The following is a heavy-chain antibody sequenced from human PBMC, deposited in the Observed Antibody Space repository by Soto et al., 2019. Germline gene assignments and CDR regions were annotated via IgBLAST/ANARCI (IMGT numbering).Heavy chain of an antibody. V-gene: IGHV1-69*02. Sequence: QVQLVQSGAEVKKPGSSVKVSCKASGGTFSSYTISGVRQAPGQGLGWMGRIIPILGIANYAQKFQGRVTITADKSTSTAYMELSSLRSEDTAVYYCARSRAGANYYYYMDVWGKGTTVTVSS. J-gene: IGHJ6*03. CDR1: GGTFSSYT. D-gene: IGHD3-10*01. CDR2: IIPILGIA. CDR3: ARSRAGANYYYYMDV.